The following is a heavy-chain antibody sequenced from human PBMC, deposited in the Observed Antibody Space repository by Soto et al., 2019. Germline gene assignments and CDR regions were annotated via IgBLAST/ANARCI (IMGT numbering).Heavy chain of an antibody. CDR1: GGSIGNYS. V-gene: IGHV4-59*01. J-gene: IGHJ3*02. CDR2: IHYSGST. Sequence: SETLSLTCTVSGGSIGNYSWSWIRQPPGKGLEWIGYIHYSGSTWYNPSLKSRVTISVDKSRNQFSLKLSSVTAADTAVYFCAKNLYGYYVNPDIWGQGTMVTVSS. CDR3: AKNLYGYYVNPDI. D-gene: IGHD3-3*01.